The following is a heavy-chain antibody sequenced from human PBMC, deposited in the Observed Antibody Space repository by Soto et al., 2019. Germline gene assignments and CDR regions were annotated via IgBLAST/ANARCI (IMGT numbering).Heavy chain of an antibody. CDR3: ASGRSGRPPHAFDY. D-gene: IGHD3-3*01. J-gene: IGHJ4*02. V-gene: IGHV1-18*01. CDR2: ISAYNGNT. Sequence: ASVKVSCKASGYTFTSYGISWVRQAPGQGLEWMGWISAYNGNTNYAQKLQGRVTMTTDTSTSTAYMELRSLRSDDTAVYYCASGRSGRPPHAFDYWGQGTLVTVSS. CDR1: GYTFTSYG.